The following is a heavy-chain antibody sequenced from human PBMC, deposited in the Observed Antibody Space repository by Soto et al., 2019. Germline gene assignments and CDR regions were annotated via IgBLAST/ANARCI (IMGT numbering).Heavy chain of an antibody. CDR3: AAITRRDGYNPADY. Sequence: SVKVSCKASGFTFTISAVHWVRQARGQRLEWIGWIVVGSGNTNYAQKFQERVTITRDMSTSTAYMELSSLRSEDTAVYYCAAITRRDGYNPADYWGQGTLVTVSS. V-gene: IGHV1-58*01. J-gene: IGHJ4*02. CDR2: IVVGSGNT. D-gene: IGHD5-12*01. CDR1: GFTFTISA.